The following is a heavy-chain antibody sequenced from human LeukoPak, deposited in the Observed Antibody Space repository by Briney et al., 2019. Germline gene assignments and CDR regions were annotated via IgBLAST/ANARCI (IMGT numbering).Heavy chain of an antibody. J-gene: IGHJ4*02. CDR1: GFTFSNYA. CDR3: KKSFLTAAGVASF. Sequence: GGSLRLSCAASGFTFSNYAMNWVRQAPGKGLEWVSGISGRGESTYYADSVKGRFSISRDNSKSTLFLQVSSLRDEDTAVYYSKKSFLTAAGVASFGGQGPLVTV. V-gene: IGHV3-23*01. D-gene: IGHD6-13*01. CDR2: ISGRGEST.